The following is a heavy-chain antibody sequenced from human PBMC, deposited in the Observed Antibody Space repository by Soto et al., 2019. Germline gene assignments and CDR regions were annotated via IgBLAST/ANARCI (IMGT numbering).Heavy chain of an antibody. Sequence: PSETLSLTCTVSGGSISSVGYSWSWLRQDPGKGLEWIGYTDHSGSSYYNPYLRSRLTIAVDTSKNLFSLKLWSVTAADTYVYSCAREPMRGYDPDFDDWGQGTLVTVSS. J-gene: IGHJ4*02. D-gene: IGHD3-3*01. CDR1: GGSISSVGYS. CDR2: TDHSGSS. CDR3: AREPMRGYDPDFDD. V-gene: IGHV4-31*03.